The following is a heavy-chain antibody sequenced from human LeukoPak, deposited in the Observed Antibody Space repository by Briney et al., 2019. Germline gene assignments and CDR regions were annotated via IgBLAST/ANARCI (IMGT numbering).Heavy chain of an antibody. J-gene: IGHJ4*02. D-gene: IGHD6-19*01. CDR3: ATWPGGWYGEDS. V-gene: IGHV3-53*01. CDR2: IYGGGST. Sequence: PGGSLRLSCTASGFTVSSNFMSWVRQAPGKGLEWVSVIYGGGSTYYADSVKGRFTISRDTSKNTLYLQMNGLRADDTAVYYCATWPGGWYGEDSWGQGTLVTVSS. CDR1: GFTVSSNF.